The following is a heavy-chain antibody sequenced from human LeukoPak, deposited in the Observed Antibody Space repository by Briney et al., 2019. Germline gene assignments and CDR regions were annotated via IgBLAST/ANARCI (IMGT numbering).Heavy chain of an antibody. V-gene: IGHV4-4*07. CDR3: ARDIMVRGVITYYYYGMDV. CDR1: GGSFSGYY. D-gene: IGHD3-10*01. Sequence: PSETLSLTCAVYGGSFSGYYWSWIRQPAGKGLEWIGRIYTSGSTNYNPSLKSRVTMSVDTSKNQFSLKLSSVTAADTAVYYCARDIMVRGVITYYYYGMDVWGQGTTVAVSS. J-gene: IGHJ6*02. CDR2: IYTSGST.